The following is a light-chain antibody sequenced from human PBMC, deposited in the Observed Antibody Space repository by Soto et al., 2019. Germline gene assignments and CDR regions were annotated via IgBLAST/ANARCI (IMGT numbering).Light chain of an antibody. CDR3: QERSKCPSLS. CDR2: DAS. V-gene: IGKV3-11*01. Sequence: EIVLIQSPASLSLSAGERATLSCWASQSLSSYLAWYQHKAGQAPKLLIYDASNRASGVPSRFSGSGSGTDFTLTIASLGPEVSAIYFCQERSKCPSLSFGGGTKVDIK. J-gene: IGKJ4*01. CDR1: QSLSSY.